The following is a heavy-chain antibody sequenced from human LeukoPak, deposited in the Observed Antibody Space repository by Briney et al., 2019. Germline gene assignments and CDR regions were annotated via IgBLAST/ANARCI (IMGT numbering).Heavy chain of an antibody. D-gene: IGHD1-26*01. V-gene: IGHV3-66*02. CDR3: ARDQRSESYYPWGWFDP. CDR1: GFAVSTNY. J-gene: IGHJ5*02. CDR2: IYSDGST. Sequence: GGSLRLSCAASGFAVSTNYLSWVPQAPGKGLEWVSVIYSDGSTYYTDSVKGRFTISRDNSKNTLYLQMNSLRPEDTAVYYCARDQRSESYYPWGWFDPWGQGTLVTVSS.